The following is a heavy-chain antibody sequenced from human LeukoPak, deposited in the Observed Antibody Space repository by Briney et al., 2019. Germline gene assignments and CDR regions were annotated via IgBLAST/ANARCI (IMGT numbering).Heavy chain of an antibody. Sequence: SETLSPTCTVSGGSISSYYWSWIRQPPVKGLEWIGYIYYSGSTNYNPSLKSRVTISVDTSKNQFSLKLGSVTAADTAVYYCARHPAGSGYNWFDPWGQGTLVTVSS. J-gene: IGHJ5*02. V-gene: IGHV4-59*08. CDR1: GGSISSYY. CDR3: ARHPAGSGYNWFDP. D-gene: IGHD5-12*01. CDR2: IYYSGST.